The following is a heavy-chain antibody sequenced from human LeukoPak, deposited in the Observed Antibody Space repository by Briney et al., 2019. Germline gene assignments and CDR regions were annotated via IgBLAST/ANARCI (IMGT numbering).Heavy chain of an antibody. Sequence: ASVKVSCKASGYTFTSYDINWVRQATGQGLEWMGWMNPNSGNTGYAQKFQGRVTMTRNTSISTAYMELSSLRSEDTAVYYCARGGPVAYYYYYYMGVWGKGTTVTVSS. CDR2: MNPNSGNT. V-gene: IGHV1-8*01. CDR1: GYTFTSYD. D-gene: IGHD5-12*01. CDR3: ARGGPVAYYYYYYMGV. J-gene: IGHJ6*03.